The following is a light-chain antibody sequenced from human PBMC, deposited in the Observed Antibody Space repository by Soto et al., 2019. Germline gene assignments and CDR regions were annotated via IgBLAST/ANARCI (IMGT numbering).Light chain of an antibody. CDR3: SSYTTSRTF. Sequence: QSVLTQPASVSGSPGQSITISCTGTSSDVDGFNYVSWYQQYPGKAPKLMIYDVTDRPSGVSNRFSGSKSGNTASLTISGLQAEDEADYYCSSYTTSRTFFGGGTKLTVL. V-gene: IGLV2-14*03. CDR1: SSDVDGFNY. J-gene: IGLJ2*01. CDR2: DVT.